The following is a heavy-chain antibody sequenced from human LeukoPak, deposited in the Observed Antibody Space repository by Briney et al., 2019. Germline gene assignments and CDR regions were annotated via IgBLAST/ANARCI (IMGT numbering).Heavy chain of an antibody. D-gene: IGHD5-12*01. CDR2: IRYDGSNK. CDR1: GFTFSSYG. Sequence: GGSLRLSCAASGFTFSSYGMHWVRQAPGKGLEWVAFIRYDGSNKYYADSVKGRFTISRDNSKNTLYLQMNSLRAEDTAVYYCAKGSGYEHSSYYYYMDVWGKGTTVTISS. V-gene: IGHV3-30*02. CDR3: AKGSGYEHSSYYYYMDV. J-gene: IGHJ6*03.